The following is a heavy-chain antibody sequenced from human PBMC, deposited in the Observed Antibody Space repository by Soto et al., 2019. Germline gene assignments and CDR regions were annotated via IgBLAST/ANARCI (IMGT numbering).Heavy chain of an antibody. Sequence: QVQLQESGPGLVKPSQTLSLTCTVSGGSISSGDYYWSWIRQPPGKGLECIGYISYSGSTYYHPSLKSRVTISVDTSKNQFSLKLSSVTAADTAVYYCARALNAKRGIQLWNWGQGTLGTVSS. CDR2: ISYSGST. V-gene: IGHV4-30-4*01. J-gene: IGHJ4*02. D-gene: IGHD5-18*01. CDR1: GGSISSGDYY. CDR3: ARALNAKRGIQLWN.